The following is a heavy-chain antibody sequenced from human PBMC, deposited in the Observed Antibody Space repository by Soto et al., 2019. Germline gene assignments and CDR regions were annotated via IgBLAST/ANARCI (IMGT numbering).Heavy chain of an antibody. CDR2: IYYSGST. CDR1: GGSISSYY. J-gene: IGHJ4*02. D-gene: IGHD3-3*01. Sequence: PSETLSLTCTVSGGSISSYYWSWIRQPPGKGLEWIGYIYYSGSTNYNPSLKSRVTISVDTSKNQFSLKLSSVTAADTAVYYCARTGYYDFWSGYYTLDYWGQGTLVTVSS. V-gene: IGHV4-59*01. CDR3: ARTGYYDFWSGYYTLDY.